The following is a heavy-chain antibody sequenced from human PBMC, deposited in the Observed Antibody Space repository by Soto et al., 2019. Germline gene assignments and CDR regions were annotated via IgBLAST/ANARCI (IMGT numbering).Heavy chain of an antibody. J-gene: IGHJ4*02. D-gene: IGHD3-10*01. Sequence: GESLKISCNASGYTFSNYWIAWVRQMPGKGLKWMGIVYPRDSDSKYSPAFQGQVTFSVDKSIDTAYLQWASLEASDTAIYFCARKFAPEFFDSWGQGTLVTVSS. CDR2: VYPRDSDS. V-gene: IGHV5-51*01. CDR3: ARKFAPEFFDS. CDR1: GYTFSNYW.